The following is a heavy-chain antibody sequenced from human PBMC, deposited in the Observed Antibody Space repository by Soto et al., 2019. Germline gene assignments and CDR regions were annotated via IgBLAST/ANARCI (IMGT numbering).Heavy chain of an antibody. CDR2: IYYSGST. CDR1: GGSISSSSYY. CDR3: ASNGLDFWRGDNPGYYFQY. D-gene: IGHD3-3*01. J-gene: IGHJ4*02. V-gene: IGHV4-39*01. Sequence: SETLSLTCTVTGGSISSSSYYWGWIRQPPGKGLEWIGSIYYSGSTYYNPSLKSRVTISVDTSKNQSSLKLSSVTAADTAVYYCASNGLDFWRGDNPGYYFQYWGQGTLLTVS.